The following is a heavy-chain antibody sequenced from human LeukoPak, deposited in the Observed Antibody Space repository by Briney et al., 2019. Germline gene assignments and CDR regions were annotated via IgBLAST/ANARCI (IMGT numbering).Heavy chain of an antibody. CDR1: GFTFTSTA. J-gene: IGHJ3*02. V-gene: IGHV1-58*02. Sequence: GASVKVSCKXSGFTFTSTAMQWVRQARRQRLEWIGWIVVGSGNTNYAQKFQERVTITRDMSTSTAYMELSSLRSEDTAVYYCAADNIISLVAAAGTRAFDIWGQGTMVTVSS. D-gene: IGHD6-13*01. CDR3: AADNIISLVAAAGTRAFDI. CDR2: IVVGSGNT.